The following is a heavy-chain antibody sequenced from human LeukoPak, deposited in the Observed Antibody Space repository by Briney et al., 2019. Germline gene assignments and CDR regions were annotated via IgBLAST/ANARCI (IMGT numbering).Heavy chain of an antibody. D-gene: IGHD1-7*01. CDR3: ARSITGTLYYFDY. Sequence: GGSLRLSCAASGFTFSDYYMSWIRQAPGKGLEWVSYISSSGSTIYYADSVKGRFTISGDNAKNSLYLQMNSLRAEDTAVYYCARSITGTLYYFDYWGQGTLVTVSS. V-gene: IGHV3-11*04. CDR2: ISSSGSTI. CDR1: GFTFSDYY. J-gene: IGHJ4*02.